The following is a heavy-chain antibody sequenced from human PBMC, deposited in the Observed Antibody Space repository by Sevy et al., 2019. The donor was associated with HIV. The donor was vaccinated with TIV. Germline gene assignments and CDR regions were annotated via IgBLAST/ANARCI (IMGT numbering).Heavy chain of an antibody. J-gene: IGHJ6*02. D-gene: IGHD2-2*01. CDR1: GFTFSGYA. CDR2: ISGKGGST. CDR3: AKTINSGGGVVPAANYYYYGMDV. Sequence: GGSLRLSCAASGFTFSGYAMSWVRQAPGKGLEWVSAISGKGGSTHYADSVEGRFTISRDNSKNTLYRQMNSLRAGDTAVYYCAKTINSGGGVVPAANYYYYGMDVWGQGTTVTVSS. V-gene: IGHV3-23*01.